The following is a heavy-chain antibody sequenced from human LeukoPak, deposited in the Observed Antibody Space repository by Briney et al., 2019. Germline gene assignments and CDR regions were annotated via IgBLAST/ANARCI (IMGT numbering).Heavy chain of an antibody. Sequence: GASVKVYCKASGTTFSRSAISWVRQAPGQGLEWMGGVIPVLGTTNYAQKFQDRVSITTDESTSTAYMEVSSLRSVDTAVYYCARDDGSATLGFDSWGQGTLVTVSS. CDR3: ARDDGSATLGFDS. J-gene: IGHJ4*02. CDR1: GTTFSRSA. D-gene: IGHD1-26*01. CDR2: VIPVLGTT. V-gene: IGHV1-69*05.